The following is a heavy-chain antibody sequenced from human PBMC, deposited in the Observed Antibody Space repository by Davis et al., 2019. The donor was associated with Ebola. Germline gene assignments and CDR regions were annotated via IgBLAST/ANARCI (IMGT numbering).Heavy chain of an antibody. V-gene: IGHV3-30*04. J-gene: IGHJ6*04. CDR2: IPYDGNHI. CDR1: GFIFRTYT. CDR3: ARGAIWRDYYYGMDV. Sequence: GESLKISCAASGFIFRTYTMHWVRQAPGKGLEWVAVIPYDGNHISYAESVRGRFTISRDNSKNTLHLQMNSLRTEDTAVYYCARGAIWRDYYYGMDVWGKGTTVTVSS. D-gene: IGHD1-26*01.